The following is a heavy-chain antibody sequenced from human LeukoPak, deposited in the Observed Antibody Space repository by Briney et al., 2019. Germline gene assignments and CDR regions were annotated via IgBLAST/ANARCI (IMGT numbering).Heavy chain of an antibody. V-gene: IGHV4-59*01. D-gene: IGHD3-22*01. CDR2: IYHSGST. CDR1: GGSISSYY. Sequence: SETLSLTCTVSGGSISSYYWSWIRQPPGKGLEWIGYIYHSGSTNYNPSLKSRVTISVDTSKNQFSLKLSSVTAADTAVYYCARLSLDSSGYKYYFDYWGQGTLVTVSS. CDR3: ARLSLDSSGYKYYFDY. J-gene: IGHJ4*02.